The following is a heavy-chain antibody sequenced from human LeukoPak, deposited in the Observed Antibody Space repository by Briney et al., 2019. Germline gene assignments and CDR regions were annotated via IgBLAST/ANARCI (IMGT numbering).Heavy chain of an antibody. V-gene: IGHV3-74*01. J-gene: IGHJ4*02. D-gene: IGHD5-18*01. CDR1: GFTFSSYW. Sequence: SGGSLRLSCAASGFTFSSYWMHWVRQAPGKGLVWVSRINSDGSSTTYADSVKGRFTISRDNSKNTLYLQMNSLRAEDTAVYYCAREQLWPTYFDYWGQGTLVTVSS. CDR2: INSDGSST. CDR3: AREQLWPTYFDY.